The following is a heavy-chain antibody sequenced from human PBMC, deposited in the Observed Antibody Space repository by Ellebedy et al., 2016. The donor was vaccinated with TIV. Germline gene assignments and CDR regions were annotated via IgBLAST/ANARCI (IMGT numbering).Heavy chain of an antibody. CDR1: GFTFSSYG. CDR3: AREVQWLVNGSAFDI. D-gene: IGHD6-19*01. CDR2: IWYDGSNK. J-gene: IGHJ3*02. Sequence: GESLKISCAASGFTFSSYGMHWVRQAPAKGLEWVAVIWYDGSNKYYADSVKGRFTISRDNSKNTLYLQMNSLRAEDTAVYYCAREVQWLVNGSAFDIWGQGTMVTVSS. V-gene: IGHV3-33*01.